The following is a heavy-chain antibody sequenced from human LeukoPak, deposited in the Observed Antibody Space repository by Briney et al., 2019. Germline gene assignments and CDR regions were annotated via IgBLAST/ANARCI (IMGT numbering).Heavy chain of an antibody. CDR1: GGSISSSSYY. Sequence: SETLSLTCTVSGGSISSSSYYWGWIRQPPGKGLEWIGSIYYSGSTYYNPSLKSRVTISVDTSKNQFSLKPSSVTAADTAVYYCARGQRVYSSSSYFDYWGQGTLVTVSS. V-gene: IGHV4-39*07. CDR3: ARGQRVYSSSSYFDY. CDR2: IYYSGST. J-gene: IGHJ4*02. D-gene: IGHD6-6*01.